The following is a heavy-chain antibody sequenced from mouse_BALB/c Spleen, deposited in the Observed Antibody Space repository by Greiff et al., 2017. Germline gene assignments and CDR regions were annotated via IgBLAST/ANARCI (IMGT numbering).Heavy chain of an antibody. CDR1: GFAFSSYD. J-gene: IGHJ2*01. Sequence: EVMLVESGGGLVKPGGSLKLSCAASGFAFSSYDMSWVRQTPEKRLEWVAYISSGGGSTYYPDTVKGRFTISRDNAKNTLYLQMSSLKSEDTAMYYCARHNTTAYFDDWGQGTTLTVSS. V-gene: IGHV5-12-1*01. CDR3: ARHNTTAYFDD. D-gene: IGHD1-2*01. CDR2: ISSGGGST.